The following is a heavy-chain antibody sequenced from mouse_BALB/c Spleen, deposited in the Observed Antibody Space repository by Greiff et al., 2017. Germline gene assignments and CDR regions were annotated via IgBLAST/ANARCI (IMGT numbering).Heavy chain of an antibody. CDR2: INPSNGGT. J-gene: IGHJ3*01. CDR1: GYTFTSYY. V-gene: IGHV1S81*02. Sequence: VKLVESGAELVKPGASVKLSCKASGYTFTSYYMYWVKQRPGQGLEWIGEINPSNGGTNFNEKFKSKATLTVDKSSSTAYMQLSSLTSEDSAVYYCTRSEGGWFAYWGQGTLVTVSA. CDR3: TRSEGGWFAY.